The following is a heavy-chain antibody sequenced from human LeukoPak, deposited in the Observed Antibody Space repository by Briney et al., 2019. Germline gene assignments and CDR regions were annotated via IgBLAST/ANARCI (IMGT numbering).Heavy chain of an antibody. J-gene: IGHJ3*02. CDR1: GFSFGDYY. V-gene: IGHV3-11*04. D-gene: IGHD2-21*01. Sequence: GGSLRLSCAASGFSFGDYYMNWMRQSPGKGLDWVSYISNSGSIIYYADSVKGRFTISGDNAKNSLYLQMNSLRAEDTAVYYCARQIVGGFDIWGQGTMVTVSS. CDR3: ARQIVGGFDI. CDR2: ISNSGSII.